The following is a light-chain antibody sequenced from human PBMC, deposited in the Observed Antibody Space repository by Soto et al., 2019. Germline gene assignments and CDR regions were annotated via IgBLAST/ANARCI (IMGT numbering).Light chain of an antibody. J-gene: IGKJ1*01. CDR1: QSVSSNF. V-gene: IGKV3-20*01. CDR2: GAS. CDR3: QQYGTSPPT. Sequence: EIVLTQSPGTLSLSPGERATLSCKASQSVSSNFLAWYQRKPGQAPRLLIYGASYRATDIPYRFSGSGSGTAFTRTITRLEPEDFAVNYCQQYGTSPPTFGQGTKVDI.